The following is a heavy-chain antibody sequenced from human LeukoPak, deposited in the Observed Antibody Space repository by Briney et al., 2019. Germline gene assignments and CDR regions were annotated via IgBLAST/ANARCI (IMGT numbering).Heavy chain of an antibody. V-gene: IGHV3-23*01. Sequence: GGSLRLSCAASGFTFSSYAMSWVRQAPGKGLEWVSAISGSGGSTYYADSVKGRFTISRDNSKNTLYLQMNSLRAEDTAVYYCANLRYFDWLQKSAFDYWAREPWSPSPQ. J-gene: IGHJ4*02. CDR2: ISGSGGST. CDR3: ANLRYFDWLQKSAFDY. CDR1: GFTFSSYA. D-gene: IGHD3-9*01.